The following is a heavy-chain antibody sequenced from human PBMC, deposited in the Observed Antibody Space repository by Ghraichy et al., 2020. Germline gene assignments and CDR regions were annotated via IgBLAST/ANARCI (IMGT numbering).Heavy chain of an antibody. J-gene: IGHJ4*02. CDR2: ISYDGSNK. D-gene: IGHD5-12*01. V-gene: IGHV3-30*04. CDR3: ARGPLWARTIVSLVADFDY. CDR1: GFTFSSYA. Sequence: LSLTCAASGFTFSSYAMHWVRQAPGKGLEWVAVISYDGSNKYYADSVKGRFTISRDNSKNTLYLQMNSLRAEDTAVYYCARGPLWARTIVSLVADFDYWGQGTLVTVSS.